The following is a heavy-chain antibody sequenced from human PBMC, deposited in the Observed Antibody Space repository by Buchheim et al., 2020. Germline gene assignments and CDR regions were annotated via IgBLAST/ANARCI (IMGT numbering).Heavy chain of an antibody. CDR2: IYYSGST. J-gene: IGHJ6*01. V-gene: IGHV4-31*03. CDR1: GGSISSGGYY. Sequence: QVQLQESGPGLVKPSQNLSLTCTFSGGSISSGGYYWSWIRQHPGKGLEWIGYIYYSGSTYYNPSFKSRVTIQVDTSKNQFSRKLCSVTAADSAVYYYAKLLTFKPLWWCLLTHSVSPLLGHDAMDVWGQGTT. CDR3: AKLLTFKPLWWCLLTHSVSPLLGHDAMDV. D-gene: IGHD2-21*02.